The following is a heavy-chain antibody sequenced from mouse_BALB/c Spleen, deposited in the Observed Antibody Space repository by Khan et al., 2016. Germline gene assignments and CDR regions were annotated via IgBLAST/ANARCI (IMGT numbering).Heavy chain of an antibody. CDR3: ARSGYPYAMDC. V-gene: IGHV5-12-2*01. J-gene: IGHJ4*01. Sequence: EVQLVESGGGLVQPGGSLKLSCAASGFTFSSYTMSWVRQTPEKRLEWVAYISNGGGSTYYPDTVKGRFTISRDNAKNTLYLQMSSLKSEDTAMXYCARSGYPYAMDCWGQGTSVTVSS. CDR2: ISNGGGST. D-gene: IGHD3-1*01. CDR1: GFTFSSYT.